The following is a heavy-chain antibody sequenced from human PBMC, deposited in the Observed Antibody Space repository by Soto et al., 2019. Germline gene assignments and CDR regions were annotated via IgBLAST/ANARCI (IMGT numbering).Heavy chain of an antibody. D-gene: IGHD6-25*01. V-gene: IGHV3-33*01. CDR2: IWYDGSNK. CDR3: ARETWVGISGPLNYYSYGMDV. Sequence: GGSLRLSCAASGFTFSSYGMRWVRQAPGKGLEWVAVIWYDGSNKYYADSVKGRFTISRDNSKNTLYLQMNSLRAEDTAVYYCARETWVGISGPLNYYSYGMDVWGQGTTVTVSS. J-gene: IGHJ6*02. CDR1: GFTFSSYG.